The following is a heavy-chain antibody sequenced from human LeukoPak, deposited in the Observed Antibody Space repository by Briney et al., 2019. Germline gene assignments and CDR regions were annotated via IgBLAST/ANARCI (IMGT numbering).Heavy chain of an antibody. J-gene: IGHJ5*01. CDR2: IYHGSA. CDR1: DDSVSSSRYY. V-gene: IGHV4-61*01. D-gene: IGHD6-19*01. CDR3: AREGGRQWLVSGALDS. Sequence: SETLSLTCTVSDDSVSSSRYYWTWIRQPPGKGLEWIGYIYHGSATYNPSLESRVTLSMDKSKNQYSLKMTSVTAADTAVYYCAREGGRQWLVSGALDSWGQGTLVTVSS.